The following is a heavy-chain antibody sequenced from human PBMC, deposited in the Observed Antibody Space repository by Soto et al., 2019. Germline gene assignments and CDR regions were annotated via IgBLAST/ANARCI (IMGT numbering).Heavy chain of an antibody. V-gene: IGHV3-33*01. CDR3: ARGSIVAAEYGMDV. D-gene: IGHD6-13*01. CDR1: GFSFSSYG. Sequence: GGSLRLSCAASGFSFSSYGMHWVRQAPGKGLEWVVVIWHDGSKKHYADSVKGRLIISRDNSKNTLYVQINSLRAEDTAVYFCARGSIVAAEYGMDVWGQGTTVTVSS. CDR2: IWHDGSKK. J-gene: IGHJ6*02.